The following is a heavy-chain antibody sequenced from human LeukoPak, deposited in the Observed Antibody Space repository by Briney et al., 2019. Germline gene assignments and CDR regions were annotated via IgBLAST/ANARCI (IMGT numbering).Heavy chain of an antibody. V-gene: IGHV1-46*01. CDR3: ARGGGIMITFGGDINWDY. CDR1: GYTFTSYY. Sequence: ASVKVSCKASGYTFTSYYMHWVRQAPGQGLEWIGIINPSGGSTSYAQKFQGRVTMTRDTSTSTVYMELSSLRSEDTAVYYCARGGGIMITFGGDINWDYWGQGTLVTVSS. CDR2: INPSGGST. D-gene: IGHD3-16*01. J-gene: IGHJ4*02.